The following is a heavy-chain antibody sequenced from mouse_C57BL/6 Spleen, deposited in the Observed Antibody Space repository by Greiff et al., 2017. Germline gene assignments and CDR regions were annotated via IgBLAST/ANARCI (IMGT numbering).Heavy chain of an antibody. V-gene: IGHV5-4*01. J-gene: IGHJ4*01. CDR2: ISDGGSYT. CDR3: ARDMDIYYGSSYDYYAMDY. CDR1: GFTFSSYA. Sequence: EVNLVESGGGLVKPGGSLKLSCAASGFTFSSYAMSWVRQTPEQRLEWVATISDGGSYTYYPDNVKGRFTISRDNAKNKLYLQMSHLKSEDTAMYYCARDMDIYYGSSYDYYAMDYWGQGTSVTVSS. D-gene: IGHD1-1*01.